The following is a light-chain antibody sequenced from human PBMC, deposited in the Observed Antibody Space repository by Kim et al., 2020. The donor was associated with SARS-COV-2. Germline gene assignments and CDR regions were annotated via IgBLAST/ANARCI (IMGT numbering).Light chain of an antibody. CDR2: DVS. CDR1: SSDVGGYNY. J-gene: IGLJ1*01. V-gene: IGLV2-11*01. CDR3: SSYAGSYTCV. Sequence: GQSVTSSCTGTSSDVGGYNYVSWYQQHPGKAPNLIIYDVSKRPSGVPDRFSGSKSGNTASLIISGLQADDEADYYCSSYAGSYTCVFGTGTKVTVL.